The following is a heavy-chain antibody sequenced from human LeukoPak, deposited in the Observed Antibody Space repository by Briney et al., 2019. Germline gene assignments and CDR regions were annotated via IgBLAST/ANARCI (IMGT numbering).Heavy chain of an antibody. CDR1: GSTFSSYT. CDR3: ARDKGGYYASYYFDY. J-gene: IGHJ4*02. CDR2: ISYDGSNK. V-gene: IGHV3-30*04. Sequence: GRSLRLSCAASGSTFSSYTMHWVRQAPGKGLEWVAVISYDGSNKYYADSVKGRFTISRDNSKNTLYLQMNSLRAEDTAVYYCARDKGGYYASYYFDYWGQGTLVTVSS. D-gene: IGHD3-22*01.